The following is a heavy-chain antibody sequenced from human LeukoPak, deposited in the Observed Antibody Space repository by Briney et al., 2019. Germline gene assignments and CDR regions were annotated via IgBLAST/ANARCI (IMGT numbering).Heavy chain of an antibody. CDR3: ARDRKAKGPAAPHDYYYMDV. Sequence: SETLSLTCTVSGDSISSGNYWGWIRQPPGKGLEWIGSIFHTGSTYFNLSLKSRVTISVDTSKNQFSLRLSSVTAADTAVYYCARDRKAKGPAAPHDYYYMDVWGKGTTVTVSS. CDR2: IFHTGST. D-gene: IGHD2-2*01. V-gene: IGHV4-38-2*02. CDR1: GDSISSGNY. J-gene: IGHJ6*03.